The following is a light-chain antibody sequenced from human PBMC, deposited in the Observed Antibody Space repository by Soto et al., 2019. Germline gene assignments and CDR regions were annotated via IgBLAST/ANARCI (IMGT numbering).Light chain of an antibody. Sequence: QSVLPQPPSASGTPGQRVSISCSGSSSNIGTNYVYWYQQFPGTAPKLLIYRNNQRPSGVPDRFSGSKSGTSASLAISGLRSEDEADYYCSSNAGSNNLIFGGGTKLTVL. CDR3: SSNAGSNNLI. J-gene: IGLJ2*01. V-gene: IGLV1-47*01. CDR1: SSNIGTNY. CDR2: RNN.